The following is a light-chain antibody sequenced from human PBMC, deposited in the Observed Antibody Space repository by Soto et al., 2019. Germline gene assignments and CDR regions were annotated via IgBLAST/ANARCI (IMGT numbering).Light chain of an antibody. J-gene: IGKJ5*01. V-gene: IGKV1-39*01. Sequence: DIQMTQSPSSLSASVGDRVTITCRASESIARHLNWYQQKPGKAPKLLIYAASSLQNGVPSRFRGGGPGTDFTLTINNLQPEDFPPYYCHPPYSTLSIPFGQGTRLEMK. CDR1: ESIARH. CDR3: HPPYSTLSIP. CDR2: AAS.